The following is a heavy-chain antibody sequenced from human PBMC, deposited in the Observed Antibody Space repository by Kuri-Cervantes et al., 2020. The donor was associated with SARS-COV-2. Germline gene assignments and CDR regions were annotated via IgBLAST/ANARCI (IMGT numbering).Heavy chain of an antibody. CDR2: VYDSGTS. V-gene: IGHV4-39*07. D-gene: IGHD4-17*01. Sequence: SETLSLTCTVSGGSITNSIYYWAWIRQSPGKGLEWIGSVYDSGTSYYNPSLKSRVSISVDTSKNQFSLKLSSVTAADTALYYCARHVVTVIYFDYWGQGTLVTVSS. CDR3: ARHVVTVIYFDY. J-gene: IGHJ4*02. CDR1: GGSITNSIYY.